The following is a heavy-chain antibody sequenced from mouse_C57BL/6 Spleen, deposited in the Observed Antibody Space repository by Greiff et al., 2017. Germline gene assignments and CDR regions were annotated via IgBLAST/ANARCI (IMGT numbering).Heavy chain of an antibody. CDR3: ARDYDDGYDCDY. CDR1: GYSITSGYY. D-gene: IGHD2-3*01. Sequence: EVQLQESGPGLVKPSQSLSLTCSVTGYSITSGYYWNWIRQFPGNKLEWMGYISYDGSNNYNPSLKNRISITRDTSKNQFFLKLNSVTTEDTATYYCARDYDDGYDCDYWGQGTTLTVSS. J-gene: IGHJ2*01. V-gene: IGHV3-6*01. CDR2: ISYDGSN.